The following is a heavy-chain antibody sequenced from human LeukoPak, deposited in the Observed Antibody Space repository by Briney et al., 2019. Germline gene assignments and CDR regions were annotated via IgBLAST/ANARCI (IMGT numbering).Heavy chain of an antibody. Sequence: GGSLRLSCAASGFTFSDYYMSWIRQAPGKGLEWVSYISSSGSTIYYADSVKGRFTISRDNAKNSLYLQMNSLRAEDTAVYYCAREGVAAAGWLRFYYFDYWGQGTLVTVSS. CDR2: ISSSGSTI. J-gene: IGHJ4*02. CDR1: GFTFSDYY. V-gene: IGHV3-11*04. D-gene: IGHD5-12*01. CDR3: AREGVAAAGWLRFYYFDY.